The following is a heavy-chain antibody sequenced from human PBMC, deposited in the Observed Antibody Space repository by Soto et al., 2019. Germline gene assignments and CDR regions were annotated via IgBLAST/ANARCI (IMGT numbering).Heavy chain of an antibody. V-gene: IGHV3-13*01. Sequence: GGSLRLSCAASGFTFSRYDIHWVRQATGKGLEWVSAIGRAGDTNYAGSAKGRFTISRENAKTSAYLQMNSLRAEDTAVYYCARPIYGDYAFDSWGQGTLVTVSS. CDR3: ARPIYGDYAFDS. CDR2: IGRAGDT. CDR1: GFTFSRYD. J-gene: IGHJ4*02. D-gene: IGHD4-17*01.